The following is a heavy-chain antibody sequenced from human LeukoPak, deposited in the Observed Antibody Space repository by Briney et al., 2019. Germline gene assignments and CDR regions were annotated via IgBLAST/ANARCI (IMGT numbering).Heavy chain of an antibody. CDR1: GGTFSSYA. V-gene: IGHV1-69*13. CDR2: IIPIFGTA. D-gene: IGHD5-18*01. Sequence: SVKVSCKASGGTFSSYAISWVRQAPGQGLEWMGGIIPIFGTANYAQKFQGRVTITADESTSTAYMELSSLRSDDTAVYYCARGRGGYSYGPTPYYYYYYMDVWGKGTTVTISS. J-gene: IGHJ6*03. CDR3: ARGRGGYSYGPTPYYYYYYMDV.